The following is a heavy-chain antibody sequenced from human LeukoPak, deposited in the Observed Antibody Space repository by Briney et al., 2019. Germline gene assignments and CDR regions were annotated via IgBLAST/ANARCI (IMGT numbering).Heavy chain of an antibody. CDR3: ARGVEDSSTVDP. V-gene: IGHV1-8*01. CDR2: MNPNSGNT. CDR1: GYTFTSYD. Sequence: ASVKVSCKASGYTFTSYDINWVRQATGQGLEWMGWMNPNSGNTGYAQKFQGRVTMTRNTSISTAYMELSSLRSEDTAVYYCARGVEDSSTVDPWGQGTLVTVSS. J-gene: IGHJ5*02. D-gene: IGHD6-6*01.